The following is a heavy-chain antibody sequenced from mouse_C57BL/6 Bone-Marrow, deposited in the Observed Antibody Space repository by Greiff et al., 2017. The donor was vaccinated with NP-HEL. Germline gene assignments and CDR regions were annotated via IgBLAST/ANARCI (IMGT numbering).Heavy chain of an antibody. CDR1: GYTFTSYW. J-gene: IGHJ4*01. D-gene: IGHD1-1*01. CDR2: IYPSDSET. V-gene: IGHV1-61*01. CDR3: ARRGYYGSGYAMDY. Sequence: QVQLQQPGAELVRPGSSVKLSCKASGYTFTSYWMDWVKQRPGQGLEWIGNIYPSDSETHYNQKFKDKATLTVDKSSSTAYMQLSSLTSEDSAVYYCARRGYYGSGYAMDYWGQGTSVTVSS.